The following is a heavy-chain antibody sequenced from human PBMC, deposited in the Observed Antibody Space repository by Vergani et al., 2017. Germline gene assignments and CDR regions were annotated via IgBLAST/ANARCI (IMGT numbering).Heavy chain of an antibody. CDR1: GGPISSGGYY. CDR2: IYYSGST. CDR3: ARLAKLERDNWFDP. V-gene: IGHV4-31*01. J-gene: IGHJ5*02. Sequence: QVQLQESGPGLVKPSQTLSLTCTVSGGPISSGGYYWSWIRQPPGKGLEWIGYIYYSGSTYYNPSLKSLVTISVDTSKNQFSLKLSSVTAADTAVYYCARLAKLERDNWFDPWGQGTLVTVSS. D-gene: IGHD1-1*01.